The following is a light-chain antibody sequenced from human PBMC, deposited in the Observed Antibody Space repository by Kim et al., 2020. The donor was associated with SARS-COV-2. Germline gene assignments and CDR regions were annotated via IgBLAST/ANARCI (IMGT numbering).Light chain of an antibody. J-gene: IGKJ3*01. CDR1: QSDTSSY. CDR3: QQYGSSPFT. Sequence: SPGDRATLACRASQSDTSSYLAWYQQKPGQAPRLLIYLASSRATGIPDRFSGSGSETDFTLTISRLEPEDFAVYYCQQYGSSPFTFGPGTKVDIK. CDR2: LAS. V-gene: IGKV3-20*01.